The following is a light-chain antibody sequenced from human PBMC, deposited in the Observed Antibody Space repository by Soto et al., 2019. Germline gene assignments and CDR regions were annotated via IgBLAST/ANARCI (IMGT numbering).Light chain of an antibody. Sequence: QSVLTQPRSVSGSPGQSVSISCTGARSDVGGYDYVSWYQQHPDKAPKVIIYDVSKRPSGVPDRFSGSKSGNTASLTISGLQSDDEADYYCCSCAGSDSYVFGPGTKLTVL. J-gene: IGLJ1*01. V-gene: IGLV2-11*01. CDR3: CSCAGSDSYV. CDR1: RSDVGGYDY. CDR2: DVS.